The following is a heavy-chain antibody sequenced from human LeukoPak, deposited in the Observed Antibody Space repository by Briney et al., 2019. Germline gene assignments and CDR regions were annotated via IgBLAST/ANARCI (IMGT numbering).Heavy chain of an antibody. CDR1: GFTFSSYS. J-gene: IGHJ4*02. V-gene: IGHV3-48*04. Sequence: GGSLRLSCAASGFTFSSYSMKWVRQAPGKGLEWVSYISSSSSTIYYADSVKGRFTISRDNAKNSLYLQMNSLSTDDTAVYYCVRGYNSFDYWGQGTLVTVSS. CDR3: VRGYNSFDY. D-gene: IGHD3-22*01. CDR2: ISSSSSTI.